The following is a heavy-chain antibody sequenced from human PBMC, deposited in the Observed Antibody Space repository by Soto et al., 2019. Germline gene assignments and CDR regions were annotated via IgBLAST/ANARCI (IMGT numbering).Heavy chain of an antibody. CDR3: ARMYYDFWSGPEASYGMDV. V-gene: IGHV4-59*01. J-gene: IGHJ6*02. D-gene: IGHD3-3*01. CDR2: IYYSGST. CDR1: GGSISSYY. Sequence: SETLSLTCTVSGGSISSYYWSWIRQPPGKGLEWIGYIYYSGSTNYNPSLKSRVTISVDTSKNQFSLKLSSVTAADTAVYYCARMYYDFWSGPEASYGMDVWGQGTTVTVSS.